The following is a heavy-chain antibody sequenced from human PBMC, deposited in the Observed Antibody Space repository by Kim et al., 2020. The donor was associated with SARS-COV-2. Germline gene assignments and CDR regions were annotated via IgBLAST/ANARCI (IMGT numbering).Heavy chain of an antibody. J-gene: IGHJ4*02. V-gene: IGHV1-2*02. Sequence: PHSGVTNDAQKFQGRVTMTRDTSISTAYMELSRLRSDDSAVYYCARGYDYWGQGTLVTVSS. CDR3: ARGYDY. CDR2: PHSGVT.